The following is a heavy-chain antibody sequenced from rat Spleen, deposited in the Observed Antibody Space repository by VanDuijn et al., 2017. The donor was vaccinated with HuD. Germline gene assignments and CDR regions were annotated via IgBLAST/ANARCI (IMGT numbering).Heavy chain of an antibody. Sequence: EVQLVESGGGLVQPGRSLKLSCEVSGFTFSDYYMAWVRQAPKKGLEWVAFISYDSSSIFYRNSVKGRFTISRDNAKSTLSLQMDSLRSEDTATYYCARRHYGYTDYFDYWGQGVMVTVSS. CDR3: ARRHYGYTDYFDY. V-gene: IGHV5-7*01. J-gene: IGHJ2*01. CDR2: ISYDSSSI. CDR1: GFTFSDYY. D-gene: IGHD1-9*01.